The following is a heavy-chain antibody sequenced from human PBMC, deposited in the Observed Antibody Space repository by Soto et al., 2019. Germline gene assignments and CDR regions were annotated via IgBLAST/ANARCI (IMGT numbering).Heavy chain of an antibody. D-gene: IGHD6-19*01. CDR2: IFYSGSTTY. J-gene: IGHJ4*02. V-gene: IGHV4-59*11. Sequence: QVQLQESGPGLVKPSDTLSLTCTVSGGSISGHYWIWIRQSPGEGMEWIGYIFYSGSTTYNNNPSLKRRVTISVDTSKNQFSLRLSSVTAADTAVYYCARVGSSGWSPDYWGQGTLVTVSS. CDR1: GGSISGHY. CDR3: ARVGSSGWSPDY.